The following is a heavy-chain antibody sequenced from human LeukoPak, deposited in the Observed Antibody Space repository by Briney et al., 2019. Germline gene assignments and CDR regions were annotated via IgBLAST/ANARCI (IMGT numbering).Heavy chain of an antibody. CDR1: GGSITSGSYY. J-gene: IGHJ5*02. Sequence: SETLSLTCTVSGGSITSGSYYWTWIRQPAGKGLEWVGRIHSSGSTNYNPSLNSRVTVSADTSNNQFSLKLSSVTAADTAIYYCATSASSGSNYFDPWGQGILVTVTS. V-gene: IGHV4-61*02. CDR2: IHSSGST. CDR3: ATSASSGSNYFDP. D-gene: IGHD4/OR15-4a*01.